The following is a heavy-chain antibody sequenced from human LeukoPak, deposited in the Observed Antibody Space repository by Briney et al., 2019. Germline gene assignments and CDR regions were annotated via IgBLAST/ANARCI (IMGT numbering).Heavy chain of an antibody. CDR1: GSTFTNYG. J-gene: IGHJ4*02. D-gene: IGHD1-26*01. CDR2: ISAYNGNT. CDR3: ARDIATIVHQD. Sequence: ASVKVSCKTSGSTFTNYGISWVRQAPGQGLEWTGWISAYNGNTNYVQKFQGRVTMTTDTSTSTVYMELSSLRSDDTAVYYCARDIATIVHQDWGQGTLVTVSS. V-gene: IGHV1-18*01.